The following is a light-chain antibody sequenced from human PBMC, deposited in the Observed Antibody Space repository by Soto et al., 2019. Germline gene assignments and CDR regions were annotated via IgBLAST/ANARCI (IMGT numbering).Light chain of an antibody. CDR1: QGIRND. Sequence: AIQMTQSPSSLSASVGDRVTITGRASQGIRNDLGWYQQKPGNAPKLLIYAASSLQSGVPSRFSGSGSGTDFTLTISSLQPEDFATYYCLQDYNYPPTFGQGTKVDIK. V-gene: IGKV1-6*01. CDR2: AAS. J-gene: IGKJ1*01. CDR3: LQDYNYPPT.